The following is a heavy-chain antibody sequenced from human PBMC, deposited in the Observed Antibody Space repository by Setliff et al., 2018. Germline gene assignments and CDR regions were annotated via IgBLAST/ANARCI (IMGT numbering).Heavy chain of an antibody. Sequence: PSETLSLTCSLSNGSLTNFYWAWIRQTPGKGLEWIGYIYHNGNTNFNPSLRSRVNMSVDTSNNQFVLNLKAVTAADTAVYYCARDRTAYTYGLDVWGQGTTVTVS. D-gene: IGHD3-16*01. CDR1: NGSLTNFY. J-gene: IGHJ6*02. CDR3: ARDRTAYTYGLDV. CDR2: IYHNGNT. V-gene: IGHV4-59*01.